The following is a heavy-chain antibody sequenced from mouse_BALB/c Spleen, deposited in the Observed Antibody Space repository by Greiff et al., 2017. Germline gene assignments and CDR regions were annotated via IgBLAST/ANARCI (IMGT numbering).Heavy chain of an antibody. CDR2: IWAGGST. J-gene: IGHJ3*01. Sequence: QVQLQQSGPGLVAPSQSLSITCTVSGFSLTSYGVHWVRQPPGKGLEWLGVIWAGGSTNYNSALMSRLSISKDNSKSQVFLKMNSLQTDDTAMYYCARRGYGSSQAWFAYWGQGTLVTVSA. V-gene: IGHV2-9*02. D-gene: IGHD1-1*01. CDR3: ARRGYGSSQAWFAY. CDR1: GFSLTSYG.